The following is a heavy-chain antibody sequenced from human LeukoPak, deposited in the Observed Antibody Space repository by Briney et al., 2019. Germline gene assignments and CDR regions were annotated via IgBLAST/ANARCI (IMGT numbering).Heavy chain of an antibody. J-gene: IGHJ4*02. CDR1: GFTFSSYA. CDR2: ISGSDGST. Sequence: PGGSLRLSCAASGFTFSSYAMSWVRQAPGKGLEWVSGISGSDGSTNYADSVKGRFTISRENSKNTLYLQMNSLRAEDTAVYYCACGYYFDYWGQGTLVTVSS. V-gene: IGHV3-23*01. CDR3: ACGYYFDY. D-gene: IGHD2-21*01.